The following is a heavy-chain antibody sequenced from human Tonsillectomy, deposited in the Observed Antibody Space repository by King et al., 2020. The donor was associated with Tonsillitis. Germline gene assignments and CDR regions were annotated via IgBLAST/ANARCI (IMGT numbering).Heavy chain of an antibody. CDR2: IHEHGGST. CDR3: ARGEDVLVTKRAFYYGMDV. J-gene: IGHJ6*02. D-gene: IGHD2-8*02. Sequence: QLVQSGGGFVQPGGSLRLSCVASGFTFTDYWMNWVRRAPGKGLEWVVNIHEHGGSTNYVDFVKGRFTIYSDNARNSLFLQMGSLRVEDAGVYYCARGEDVLVTKRAFYYGMDVWGQGTVVAVSS. V-gene: IGHV3-7*03. CDR1: GFTFTDYW.